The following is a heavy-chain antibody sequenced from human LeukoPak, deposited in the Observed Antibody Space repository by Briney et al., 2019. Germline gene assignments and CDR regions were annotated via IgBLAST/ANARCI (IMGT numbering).Heavy chain of an antibody. V-gene: IGHV3-21*01. CDR3: ARDFSIAAAGAFFDY. D-gene: IGHD6-13*01. CDR1: GFTFSSYS. Sequence: PGGSLRLSCAASGFTFSSYSMNWVRQTPGKGLEWVSSTSSSSSYIYYADSVKGRFTISRDNAKNSLYLQMNSLRAEDTAVYYCARDFSIAAAGAFFDYWGQGTLVTVSS. J-gene: IGHJ4*02. CDR2: TSSSSSYI.